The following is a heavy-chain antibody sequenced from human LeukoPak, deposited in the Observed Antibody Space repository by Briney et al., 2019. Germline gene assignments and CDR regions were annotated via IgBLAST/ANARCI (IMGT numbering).Heavy chain of an antibody. V-gene: IGHV3-23*01. D-gene: IGHD6-19*01. CDR1: GFTFSSYA. CDR2: ISGSGGST. Sequence: GGSLRLSCAASGFTFSSYAMSWVRQVPGKGLEWVSGISGSGGSTYYADSVKGRCTISRDNSKNTLFLQMNSLRAEDTALYYCARGKGIAVSSFDYWGQGTLVTVSS. J-gene: IGHJ4*02. CDR3: ARGKGIAVSSFDY.